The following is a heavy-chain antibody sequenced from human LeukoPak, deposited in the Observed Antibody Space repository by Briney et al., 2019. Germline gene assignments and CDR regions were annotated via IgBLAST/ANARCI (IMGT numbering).Heavy chain of an antibody. CDR1: GFTVSSNY. V-gene: IGHV3-53*01. CDR3: ARYYYGYGYFDY. D-gene: IGHD3-10*01. Sequence: GGSLRLSCAASGFTVSSNYMSWVRQAPGKGLEWVSVIYSGGSTYYADSVKGRFTISRDNSKNTLYLQMNSLRAEDTVVYYCARYYYGYGYFDYWGQGTLVTVSS. CDR2: IYSGGST. J-gene: IGHJ4*02.